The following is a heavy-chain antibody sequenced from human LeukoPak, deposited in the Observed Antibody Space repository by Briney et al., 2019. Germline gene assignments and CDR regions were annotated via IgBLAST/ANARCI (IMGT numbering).Heavy chain of an antibody. J-gene: IGHJ4*02. CDR2: IYYSGST. CDR3: ARGSQLWLPFDY. D-gene: IGHD5-18*01. V-gene: IGHV4-59*01. CDR1: GGSISSYY. Sequence: SETLSLTCTVSGGSISSYYWSWIRQPPGKGLEWIGYIYYSGSTNYNPSLKSRVTISVDTSKNQSSLKLSSVTAADTAVYYCARGSQLWLPFDYWGQGTLVTVSS.